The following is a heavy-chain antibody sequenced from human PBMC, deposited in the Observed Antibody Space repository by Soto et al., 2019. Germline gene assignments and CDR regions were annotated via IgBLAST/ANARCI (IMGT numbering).Heavy chain of an antibody. Sequence: SETLSLTCTVSGGSISSYYWSWIRQPPGKGLEWIVYIYYSGSTNYNPSLKSRVTISVDTSKNQFSLKLSSVTAADTAVYYCAGSATRKNYYYFDYWGQGTLVTVSS. D-gene: IGHD3-10*01. CDR2: IYYSGST. CDR3: AGSATRKNYYYFDY. CDR1: GGSISSYY. J-gene: IGHJ4*02. V-gene: IGHV4-59*01.